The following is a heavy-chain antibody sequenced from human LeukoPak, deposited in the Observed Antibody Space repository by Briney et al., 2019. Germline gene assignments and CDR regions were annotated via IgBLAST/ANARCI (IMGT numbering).Heavy chain of an antibody. V-gene: IGHV3-64D*06. J-gene: IGHJ4*02. CDR2: ISRNGDTT. D-gene: IGHD1-26*01. CDR3: ARRNVGAISTYFGS. Sequence: GGSLRLSCSASGFTFSTFPMHWVRQAPGKGLEYFSAISRNGDTTYYADSVKGRFTISRDNSKNTLYLQMSSLRPEDTAVYYCARRNVGAISTYFGSWGQGTLVTVSS. CDR1: GFTFSTFP.